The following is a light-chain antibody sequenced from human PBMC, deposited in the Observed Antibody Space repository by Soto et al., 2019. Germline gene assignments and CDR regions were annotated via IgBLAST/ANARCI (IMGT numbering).Light chain of an antibody. CDR2: DVT. CDR1: SSDIGAYNY. CDR3: SSYTNSISPYV. V-gene: IGLV2-14*01. Sequence: QSALTQPASVSGSPGRSITISCTGTSSDIGAYNYVSWYQQHPVKAPKLMIYDVTNRPSGVSDRFSGSKSGNTASLTISGLQAEVEADYTGSSYTNSISPYVFGTGTEVIVL. J-gene: IGLJ1*01.